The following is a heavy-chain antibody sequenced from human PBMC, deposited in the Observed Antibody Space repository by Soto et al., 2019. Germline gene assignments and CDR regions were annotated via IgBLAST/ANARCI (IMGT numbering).Heavy chain of an antibody. CDR2: ISGSGGST. D-gene: IGHD5-12*01. CDR1: GVTFSSYA. J-gene: IGHJ4*02. V-gene: IGHV3-23*01. Sequence: PGGSLRLSCAASGVTFSSYAMSWVRQARGKGLEWVSAISGSGGSTYYADSVKGRFTISRDNSKNTLYLQMNSLRAEDTAVYYCAKGSRSGYDSHFDYWGQGTLVTVSS. CDR3: AKGSRSGYDSHFDY.